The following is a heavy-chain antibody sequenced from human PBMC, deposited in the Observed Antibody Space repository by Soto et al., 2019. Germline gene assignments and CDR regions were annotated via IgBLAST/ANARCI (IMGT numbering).Heavy chain of an antibody. CDR3: ARDGARGGNFDY. D-gene: IGHD3-16*01. CDR2: IYYSGST. J-gene: IGHJ4*02. Sequence: QVQLQESGPGLVKPSQTLSLTCTVSGGSISSGGYYWSWIRQHPGKGLEWIGYIYYSGSTYYNPSPXRXXTRSVATSKNQFSRKPSSVTAAGTAVYYCARDGARGGNFDYWGQGTLVTVSS. V-gene: IGHV4-31*03. CDR1: GGSISSGGYY.